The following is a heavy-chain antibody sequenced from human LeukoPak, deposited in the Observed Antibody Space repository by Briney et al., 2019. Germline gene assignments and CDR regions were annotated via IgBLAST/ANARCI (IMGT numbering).Heavy chain of an antibody. V-gene: IGHV4-59*01. CDR2: IYYSGST. Sequence: SETLSLTCTVSGGSISSYYWGWIRQPPGKGLEWLGYIYYSGSTNYNPSLKSRVTISVDTSKNQFSLKLSSVTAADTAVYYCARIYDFWSGYRPTDWFDPWGQGTLVTVSS. CDR1: GGSISSYY. J-gene: IGHJ5*02. D-gene: IGHD3-3*01. CDR3: ARIYDFWSGYRPTDWFDP.